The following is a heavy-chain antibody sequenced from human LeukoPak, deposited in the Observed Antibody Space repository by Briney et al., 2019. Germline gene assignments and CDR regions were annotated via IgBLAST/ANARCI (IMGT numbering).Heavy chain of an antibody. D-gene: IGHD1-7*01. V-gene: IGHV4-31*03. J-gene: IGHJ4*02. Sequence: SQTLSLTCTVSGGSISSGGYYWSWIRQHPGKGLEWIGYIYYSGSTYYNPSLKSRVTISVDTSKNQFSLKLSSVTAADTAVYYCARAQPINWNYPYYFDYWGQGTLVTVSS. CDR1: GGSISSGGYY. CDR3: ARAQPINWNYPYYFDY. CDR2: IYYSGST.